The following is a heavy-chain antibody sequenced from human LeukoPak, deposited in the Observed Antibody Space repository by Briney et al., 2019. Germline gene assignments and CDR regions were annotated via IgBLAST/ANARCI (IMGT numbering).Heavy chain of an antibody. CDR2: IYTSGST. Sequence: SETLSLTCTVSGGSISSYYWSWIRQPAGRGLEWIGRIYTSGSTDYNPSLMSRVTMSVDTSKNQFSLKLRSMTAADTAVYYCARVAGHYYYYGMDVWGQGTTVTVSS. CDR3: ARVAGHYYYYGMDV. V-gene: IGHV4-4*07. CDR1: GGSISSYY. J-gene: IGHJ6*02. D-gene: IGHD6-19*01.